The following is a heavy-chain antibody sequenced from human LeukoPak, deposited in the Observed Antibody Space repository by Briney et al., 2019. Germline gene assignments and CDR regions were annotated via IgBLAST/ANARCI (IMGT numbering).Heavy chain of an antibody. CDR1: GFTFNSYA. J-gene: IGHJ5*02. V-gene: IGHV3-23*01. Sequence: AGGSLRLSCAASGFTFNSYAMSWVRQAPGKGLEWVSVISDSGSETFYADSVKGRFTISRDNSKNTLYLQINSLRAEDTAIYYCAKGVGWFPSWGQGTLVTVSS. D-gene: IGHD3-10*01. CDR2: ISDSGSET. CDR3: AKGVGWFPS.